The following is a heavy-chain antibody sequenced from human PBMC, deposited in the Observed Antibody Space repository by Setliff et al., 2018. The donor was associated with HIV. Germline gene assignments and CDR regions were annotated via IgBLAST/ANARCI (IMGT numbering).Heavy chain of an antibody. CDR2: IKQDGSEK. CDR3: ARQATYYDILTGYYGYQYYYMDV. CDR1: GFAFNTYD. J-gene: IGHJ6*03. Sequence: PGGSLRLSCAASGFAFNTYDMNWVSQAPGKGLEWVANIKQDGSEKYYVDSVKGRFTISRDNAKNSLYLQMNSLRAEDTAVYYCARQATYYDILTGYYGYQYYYMDVCGKGTTVTVSS. V-gene: IGHV3-7*01. D-gene: IGHD3-9*01.